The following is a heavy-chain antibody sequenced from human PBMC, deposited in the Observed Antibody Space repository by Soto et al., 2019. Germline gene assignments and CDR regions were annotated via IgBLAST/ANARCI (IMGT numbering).Heavy chain of an antibody. CDR2: IDPSDSYT. CDR1: GHSFTSYW. V-gene: IGHV5-10-1*01. Sequence: GESLKISCKGSGHSFTSYWISWVRQMPGKGLEWMGRIDPSDSYTNYSPSFQGHVTISADKSISTAYLQWSSLKASDTAMYYCARQGSLYYYGSGSYPPYGMDVWGQGTTVTVSS. J-gene: IGHJ6*02. D-gene: IGHD3-10*01. CDR3: ARQGSLYYYGSGSYPPYGMDV.